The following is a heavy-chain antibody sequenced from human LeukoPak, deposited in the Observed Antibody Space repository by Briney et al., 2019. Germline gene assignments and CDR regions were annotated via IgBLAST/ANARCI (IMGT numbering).Heavy chain of an antibody. Sequence: ASVKVSCKASGYTFTGYYMHWVRQAPGQGLEWMGWINPNSGGTNYAQKFQGRVTMTRDTSISTAYMELSRLRSDDTAVYYCARDHYSCGWYFNYWGQGTLVTVSS. V-gene: IGHV1-2*02. CDR2: INPNSGGT. J-gene: IGHJ4*02. CDR3: ARDHYSCGWYFNY. CDR1: GYTFTGYY. D-gene: IGHD6-19*01.